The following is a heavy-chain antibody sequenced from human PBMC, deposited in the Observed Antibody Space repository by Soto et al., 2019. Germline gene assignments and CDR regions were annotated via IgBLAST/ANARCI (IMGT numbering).Heavy chain of an antibody. J-gene: IGHJ6*02. CDR2: IKQDGSEK. D-gene: IGHD3-10*01. CDR1: GFTFSSYW. V-gene: IGHV3-7*05. CDR3: ARDHRVRGVITNYYYYGMDV. Sequence: GGSLRLSCASSGFTFSSYWMSWVRQAPGKGLEWVANIKQDGSEKYYVDSVKGRFTISRDNAKNSLYLQMNSLRAEDAAVYYCARDHRVRGVITNYYYYGMDVWAKGPRSPSP.